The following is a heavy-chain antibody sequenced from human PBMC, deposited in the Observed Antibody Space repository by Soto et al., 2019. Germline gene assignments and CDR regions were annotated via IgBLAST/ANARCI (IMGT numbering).Heavy chain of an antibody. CDR3: AHAYSGYDGGRRHYYYYMDV. CDR2: IYWDDDK. J-gene: IGHJ6*03. Sequence: QITLKESGPTLVKPTQTLTLTCTFSGFSLSTSGVGVGWIRQPPGKALEWLALIYWDDDKRYSPSLKSRLTITKHTSKNQVVLTMTNMDPVDTATYYCAHAYSGYDGGRRHYYYYMDVWGKGTTVTVSS. D-gene: IGHD5-12*01. V-gene: IGHV2-5*02. CDR1: GFSLSTSGVG.